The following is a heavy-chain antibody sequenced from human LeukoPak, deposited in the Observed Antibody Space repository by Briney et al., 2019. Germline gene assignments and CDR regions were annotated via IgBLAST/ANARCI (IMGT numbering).Heavy chain of an antibody. CDR1: GFTFDGYG. CDR3: ARGLRFTDD. J-gene: IGHJ4*02. V-gene: IGHV3-23*01. Sequence: GGSLRLSCAASGFTFDGYGMIWVRQAPGGGVEWVSGIRGSGFITYYADSVKGRFSISRDNSKNTLYLQMNSLRVEDTAVYYCARGLRFTDDWGQGTLVTVSS. CDR2: IRGSGFIT.